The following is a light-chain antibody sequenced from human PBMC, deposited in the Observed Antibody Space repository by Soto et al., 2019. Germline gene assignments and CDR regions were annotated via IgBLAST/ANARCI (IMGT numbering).Light chain of an antibody. J-gene: IGLJ3*02. CDR3: SSCSSSSTVL. V-gene: IGLV2-14*01. CDR2: DVS. CDR1: SRDVGGYHY. Sequence: QSALTQPASVSGSPGQSITISCTGTSRDVGGYHYVSWYQQHPGKAPKLMIYDVSSRPSGVSNRFSGYKSGSTASLTISGLQADDEAVYYCSSCSSSSTVLFGGGTKLTVL.